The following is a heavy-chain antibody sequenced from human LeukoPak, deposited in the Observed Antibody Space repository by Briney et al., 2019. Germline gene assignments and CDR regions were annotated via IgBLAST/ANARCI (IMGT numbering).Heavy chain of an antibody. V-gene: IGHV3-48*04. CDR2: ISSSGSTI. J-gene: IGHJ3*02. Sequence: PGRSLRLSCAASGFTFTRYNMNWVRQAPGKGLEWVSYISSSGSTIYYADSVKGRFTISRDNTKNSLSLQMNSLRAEDTAMYYCARDKDDYDAFDIWGQGTMATVSS. CDR1: GFTFTRYN. CDR3: ARDKDDYDAFDI. D-gene: IGHD4-11*01.